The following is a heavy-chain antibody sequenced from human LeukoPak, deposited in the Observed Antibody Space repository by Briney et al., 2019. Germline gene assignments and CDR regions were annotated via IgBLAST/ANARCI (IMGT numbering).Heavy chain of an antibody. CDR2: IYPDDSDT. Sequence: HGESLKISCKGSGYSFTRYWIGWVRQMPGKGLEWVGIIYPDDSDTRYSPSFQGQVTISADKPISTAYLQWSSLKASDTAMYYCARRALEMATIINWGQGTLVTVSS. J-gene: IGHJ4*02. CDR3: ARRALEMATIIN. CDR1: GYSFTRYW. V-gene: IGHV5-51*01. D-gene: IGHD5-24*01.